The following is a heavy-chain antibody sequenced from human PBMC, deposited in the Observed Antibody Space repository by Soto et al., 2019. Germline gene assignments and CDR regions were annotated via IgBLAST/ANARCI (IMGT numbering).Heavy chain of an antibody. J-gene: IGHJ4*02. D-gene: IGHD5-12*01. V-gene: IGHV1-8*01. CDR2: MNPNSGNT. CDR1: GYTFTSYD. CDR3: GSGSALDIVATIGFDY. Sequence: QVQLVQSGAEVKKPGASVKVSCKASGYTFTSYDINWVRQATGQGLEWMGWMNPNSGNTGYAQKFQGRVTMTRNTSISTAYMELSSLRSEDTVVYYCGSGSALDIVATIGFDYWGQGTLVTVSS.